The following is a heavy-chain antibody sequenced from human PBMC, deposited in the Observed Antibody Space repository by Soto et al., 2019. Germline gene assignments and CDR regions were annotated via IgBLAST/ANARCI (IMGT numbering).Heavy chain of an antibody. CDR2: ITSRSTYI. J-gene: IGHJ6*02. V-gene: IGHV3-21*02. CDR1: GFTFSDYT. Sequence: EVQLVESGGGLVKPGGSLKLSCVASGFTFSDYTMTWVRQAPGKGLEWVSSITSRSTYIYFTDSLKGRFTISRDNVKNPLYLQMNSRGGEATAVYYCARQGHMDVWGQGTRSPSR. CDR3: ARQGHMDV.